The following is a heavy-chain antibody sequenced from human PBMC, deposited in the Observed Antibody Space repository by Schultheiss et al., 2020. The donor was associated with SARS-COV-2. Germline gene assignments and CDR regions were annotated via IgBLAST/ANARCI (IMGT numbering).Heavy chain of an antibody. CDR2: ISYDGSNK. Sequence: GGSLRLSCAASGFTFSSYGMHWVRQAPGKGLEWVAVISYDGSNKYYADSVKGRFTISRDNSKNTLYLQMNSLRAEDTAVYYCAKPNNWNHYGMDVWGQGTTVTVSS. J-gene: IGHJ6*02. CDR1: GFTFSSYG. CDR3: AKPNNWNHYGMDV. D-gene: IGHD1-1*01. V-gene: IGHV3-30*18.